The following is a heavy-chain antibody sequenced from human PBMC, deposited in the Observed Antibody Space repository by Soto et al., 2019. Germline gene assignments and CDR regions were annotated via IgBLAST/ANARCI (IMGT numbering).Heavy chain of an antibody. CDR1: GGSISSSGYY. CDR3: ARQFSVYGDYGRYFDF. J-gene: IGHJ4*02. Sequence: SETLSLTCPVSGGSISSSGYYWGWIRQPPGKGLEWIGTIYYSGSTYYNPSLKSRVTISVDTSKNQFSLKLSSVTAADTAVYYCARQFSVYGDYGRYFDFWGQGTLVTVSS. V-gene: IGHV4-39*01. D-gene: IGHD4-17*01. CDR2: IYYSGST.